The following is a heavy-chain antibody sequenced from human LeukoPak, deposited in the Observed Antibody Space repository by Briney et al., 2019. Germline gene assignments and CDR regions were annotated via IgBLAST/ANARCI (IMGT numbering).Heavy chain of an antibody. V-gene: IGHV3-30*02. Sequence: GGSLRLSCAASGFTFSSYGMYWVRQAPGKGLEWVAFIRYDGSNKYYADSVKGRFTISRDNSKNTLYLQMKSLRAEDTAVYYCARDHGAGWSGYTCWGQGTLVTVSS. CDR1: GFTFSSYG. CDR2: IRYDGSNK. D-gene: IGHD3-3*01. J-gene: IGHJ4*02. CDR3: ARDHGAGWSGYTC.